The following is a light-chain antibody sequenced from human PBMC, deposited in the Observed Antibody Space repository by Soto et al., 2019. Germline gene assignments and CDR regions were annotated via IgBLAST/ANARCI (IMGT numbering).Light chain of an antibody. CDR1: QSFSSNY. Sequence: EIVLTQSPGTLSLSPGERATLSCRASQSFSSNYLAWYQQKPGQAPRILIYGATTRATGIPDRFSGSESGTDFTLTISRLEPEDSAVYYCQHYSGVWTFGQGTKVEI. V-gene: IGKV3-20*01. CDR2: GAT. J-gene: IGKJ1*01. CDR3: QHYSGVWT.